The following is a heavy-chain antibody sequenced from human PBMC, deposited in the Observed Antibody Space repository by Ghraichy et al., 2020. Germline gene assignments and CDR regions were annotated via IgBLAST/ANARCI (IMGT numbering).Heavy chain of an antibody. Sequence: SETLSLTCAVYGGSSSGYYWSWIRQPPGKGLEWIGEIHYRGGTKYNLSLKSRVTISVDTSKDQFSLRLSSVTAADTAVYYCARHGGHYFDYWGQGTVVTVSP. V-gene: IGHV4-34*01. J-gene: IGHJ4*02. D-gene: IGHD2-15*01. CDR2: IHYRGGT. CDR3: ARHGGHYFDY. CDR1: GGSSSGYY.